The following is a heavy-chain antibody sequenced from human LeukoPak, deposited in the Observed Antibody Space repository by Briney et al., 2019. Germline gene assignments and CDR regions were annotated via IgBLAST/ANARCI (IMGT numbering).Heavy chain of an antibody. J-gene: IGHJ5*02. D-gene: IGHD4-17*01. Sequence: SETLSLTCTVSGGSISSYYWSWIRQPPGKGLEWIGYIYYSGSTYYNPSLKSRVTISVDTSKNQFSLKLSSVTAADTAVYYCARGRTRTVTTPNWFDPWGQGTLVTVSS. CDR3: ARGRTRTVTTPNWFDP. CDR2: IYYSGST. V-gene: IGHV4-30-4*01. CDR1: GGSISSYY.